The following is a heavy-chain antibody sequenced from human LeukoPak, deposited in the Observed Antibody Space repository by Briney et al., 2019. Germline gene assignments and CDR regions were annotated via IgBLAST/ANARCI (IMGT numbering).Heavy chain of an antibody. CDR3: ARLMVSWFDP. V-gene: IGHV4-59*08. CDR2: IYYSGST. CDR1: GGSFSGYY. Sequence: SETLSLTCAVYGGSFSGYYWSWIRQPPGKGLEWIGYIYYSGSTNYNPSLKSRVTISVDTSKNQFSLKLSSVTAADTAVYYCARLMVSWFDPWGQGTLVTVSS. J-gene: IGHJ5*02. D-gene: IGHD3-10*01.